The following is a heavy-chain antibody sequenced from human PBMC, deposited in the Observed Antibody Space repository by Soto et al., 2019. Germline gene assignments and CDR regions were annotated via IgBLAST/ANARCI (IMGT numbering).Heavy chain of an antibody. D-gene: IGHD4-17*01. CDR2: ISSSSSTI. CDR1: GFTFSSYS. V-gene: IGHV3-48*01. CDR3: ARDPRGLGDYGDYVPETYYYYYMDV. J-gene: IGHJ6*03. Sequence: GGSLRLSCAASGFTFSSYSMNWVRQAPGKGLEWVSYISSSSSTIYYADSVKGRFTISRDNAKNSLYLQMNSLRAEDTAVYYCARDPRGLGDYGDYVPETYYYYYMDVWGKGTTVTVSS.